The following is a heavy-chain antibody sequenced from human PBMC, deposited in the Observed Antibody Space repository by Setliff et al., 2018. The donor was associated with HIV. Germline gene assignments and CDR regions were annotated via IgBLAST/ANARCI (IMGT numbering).Heavy chain of an antibody. V-gene: IGHV3-74*01. CDR1: GFPFSTYA. J-gene: IGHJ4*02. Sequence: GGSLRLSCAASGFPFSTYAMHWVRQAPGEGLVWISRIGPDGSETHYADSVKGRFTISRDNAKNTLYLQLNSLRAEDTAVYYCAANIMGLTPVDYWGQGTLVTSPQ. CDR2: IGPDGSET. D-gene: IGHD1-26*01. CDR3: AANIMGLTPVDY.